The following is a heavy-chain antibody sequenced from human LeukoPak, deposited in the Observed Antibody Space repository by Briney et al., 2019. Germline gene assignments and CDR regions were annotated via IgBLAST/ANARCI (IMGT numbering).Heavy chain of an antibody. D-gene: IGHD6-13*01. CDR3: ARVWVAAAGQLGWFDP. CDR2: INPSGGST. Sequence: GASVKVSCKASGYTFTSYYMHWVRQAPGQGLEWMGIINPSGGSTSYAQKFQGRVTMTRDMSTSTVYMELSRLRSDDTAVYYCARVWVAAAGQLGWFDPWGQGTLVTVSS. V-gene: IGHV1-46*01. CDR1: GYTFTSYY. J-gene: IGHJ5*02.